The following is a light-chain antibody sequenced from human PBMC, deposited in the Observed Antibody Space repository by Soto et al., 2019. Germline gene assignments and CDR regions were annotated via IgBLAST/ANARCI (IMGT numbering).Light chain of an antibody. CDR1: SSNIGNNY. V-gene: IGLV1-51*01. Sequence: QSVLTQPPSVSAAPGQKVTISCSGSSSNIGNNYVSWYQQLPGTAPKLLIYDNNKRPSGIPDRFSGSKSGTSATLGVTGLQTGDEADYYCATWHSSLSAGVFGGGIKVTVL. CDR3: ATWHSSLSAGV. CDR2: DNN. J-gene: IGLJ2*01.